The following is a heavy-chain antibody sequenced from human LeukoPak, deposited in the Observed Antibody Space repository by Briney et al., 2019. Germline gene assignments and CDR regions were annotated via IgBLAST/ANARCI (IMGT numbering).Heavy chain of an antibody. V-gene: IGHV4-59*01. Sequence: SETLSLTCTVSGGSISSYYWSWIRQPPGKGLEWIGYIYYSGSTNYNPSLKSRVTISIDTSKNQFSLKLSSVTAADTAVYYCARVPYDYVWGSYRYEYYMDVWGKGTTVTISS. CDR1: GGSISSYY. CDR2: IYYSGST. D-gene: IGHD3-16*02. CDR3: ARVPYDYVWGSYRYEYYMDV. J-gene: IGHJ6*03.